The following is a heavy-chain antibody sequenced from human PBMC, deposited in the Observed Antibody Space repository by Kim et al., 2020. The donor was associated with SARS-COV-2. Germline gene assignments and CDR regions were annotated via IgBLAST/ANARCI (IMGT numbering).Heavy chain of an antibody. D-gene: IGHD6-19*01. CDR1: GFTFSSYL. J-gene: IGHJ4*02. V-gene: IGHV3-74*01. Sequence: GGSLRLSCAASGFTFSSYLMHWVRQVPGKGLVWVSRITSDGSSTIYADSVKGRFTISRDNAKNTLYLQMNSLRAEDTAVYYCAGDRGGWSYWGQGTLVTV. CDR3: AGDRGGWSY. CDR2: ITSDGSST.